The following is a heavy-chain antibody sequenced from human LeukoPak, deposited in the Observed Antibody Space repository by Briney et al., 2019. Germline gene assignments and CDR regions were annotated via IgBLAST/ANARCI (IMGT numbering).Heavy chain of an antibody. CDR3: ANYTLKEGYFDY. CDR2: IRYDGSNK. D-gene: IGHD4-11*01. J-gene: IGHJ4*02. Sequence: GGSLRPSCAASGFTFSSYGMHWVRQAPGKGLEWVAFIRYDGSNKYYADSVKGRFTISRDNSKNTLYLQMNSLRAEDTAVYYCANYTLKEGYFDYWGQGTLVTVSS. V-gene: IGHV3-30*02. CDR1: GFTFSSYG.